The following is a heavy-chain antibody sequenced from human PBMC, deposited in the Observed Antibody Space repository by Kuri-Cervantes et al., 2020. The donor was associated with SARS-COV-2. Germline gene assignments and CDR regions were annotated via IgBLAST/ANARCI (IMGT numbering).Heavy chain of an antibody. CDR2: INPNSGGT. V-gene: IGHV1-2*04. CDR3: ARSGAQRYFNSARTGAWFES. Sequence: ASVKVSCKASGYTFTGYYMHWGRQAPGQGLEWMGWINPNSGGTNFAQKFQGWVTMTGDTSISTVYMEMRSLRSEDTAMYYCARSGAQRYFNSARTGAWFESWGQGTLVTVSS. D-gene: IGHD3-9*01. CDR1: GYTFTGYY. J-gene: IGHJ5*01.